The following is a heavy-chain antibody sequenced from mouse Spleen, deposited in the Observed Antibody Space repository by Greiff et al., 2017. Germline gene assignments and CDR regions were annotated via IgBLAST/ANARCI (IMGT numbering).Heavy chain of an antibody. CDR2: IDPETGGT. CDR3: TRLRYYDGSYFAY. J-gene: IGHJ3*01. D-gene: IGHD1-1*01. Sequence: VQLQQSGAELVRPGASVTLSCKASGYTFTDYEMHWVKQTPVHGLEWIGAIDPETGGTAYNQKFKGKAILTADKSSSTAYMELRSLTSEDSAVYYCTRLRYYDGSYFAYWGQGTLVTVSA. CDR1: GYTFTDYE. V-gene: IGHV1-15*01.